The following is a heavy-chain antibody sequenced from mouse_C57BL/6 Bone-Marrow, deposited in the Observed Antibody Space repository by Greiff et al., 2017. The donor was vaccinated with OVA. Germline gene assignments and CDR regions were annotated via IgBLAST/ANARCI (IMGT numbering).Heavy chain of an antibody. D-gene: IGHD1-1*02. J-gene: IGHJ2*01. CDR1: GYAFSSSW. CDR3: ARRWAFDY. V-gene: IGHV1-82*01. Sequence: VQLQQSGPELVKPGASVKISCKASGYAFSSSWMNWVKQRPGKGLEWIGRIYPGDGDTNSNGKFKGKATLTADKSSSTAYMQLSSLTSEDSAVYFCARRWAFDYWGQGTTLTVSS. CDR2: IYPGDGDT.